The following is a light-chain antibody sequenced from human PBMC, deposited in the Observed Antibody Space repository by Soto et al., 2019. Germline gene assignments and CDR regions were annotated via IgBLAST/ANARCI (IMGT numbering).Light chain of an antibody. CDR2: DVT. CDR3: ISYASINTYV. J-gene: IGLJ1*01. CDR1: SSDVGGYDY. V-gene: IGLV2-14*01. Sequence: SVLTQPASVSGSPGQSITISCTGTSSDVGGYDYVSWYQQHPGKAPKLMIYDVTNRPSGVSNRFSGSKSGKTAALTISGXQAEDXADYYCISYASINTYVFATGTKVTVL.